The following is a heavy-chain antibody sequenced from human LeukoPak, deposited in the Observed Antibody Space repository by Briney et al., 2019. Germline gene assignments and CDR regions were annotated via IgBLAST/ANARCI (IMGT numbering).Heavy chain of an antibody. CDR3: ANEVRPNDY. Sequence: GGSLRLSCAASGFTFSSYAMSWVRQAPGKGLEWVSAISGSGGSTYYADSVKGRFTISRDNSKNTLYLQMNGLRVEDTALYYCANEVRPNDYWGQGTLVTVSS. CDR2: ISGSGGST. J-gene: IGHJ4*02. V-gene: IGHV3-23*01. CDR1: GFTFSSYA. D-gene: IGHD1-1*01.